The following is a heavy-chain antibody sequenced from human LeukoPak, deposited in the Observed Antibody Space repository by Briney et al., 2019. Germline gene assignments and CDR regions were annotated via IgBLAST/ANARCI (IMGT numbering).Heavy chain of an antibody. J-gene: IGHJ4*02. Sequence: ETLSLTCTVSGYSISSGYYWGWIRQPPGKGLEWVSAISGSGGSTYYADSVKGRFTISRDNSKNTLYLQMNSLRAEDTAVYYCAKGYYDFWSGYLDYWGQETLVTVSS. CDR2: ISGSGGST. D-gene: IGHD3-3*01. CDR3: AKGYYDFWSGYLDY. V-gene: IGHV3-23*01. CDR1: GYSISSGYY.